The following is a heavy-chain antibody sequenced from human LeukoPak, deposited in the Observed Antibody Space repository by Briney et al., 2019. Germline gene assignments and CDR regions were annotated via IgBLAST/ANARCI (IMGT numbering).Heavy chain of an antibody. Sequence: SETLSLTCAVYGGSFSGYYWGWIRQPPGKGLEWIGEINNSGSTNYNPSLKSRVTISVDTSKNQFSPKLSSVTAADTAVYYCASSRYYDILTNYWVYYFDNWGQGALVTVSS. V-gene: IGHV4-34*01. CDR2: INNSGST. D-gene: IGHD3-9*01. CDR3: ASSRYYDILTNYWVYYFDN. CDR1: GGSFSGYY. J-gene: IGHJ4*02.